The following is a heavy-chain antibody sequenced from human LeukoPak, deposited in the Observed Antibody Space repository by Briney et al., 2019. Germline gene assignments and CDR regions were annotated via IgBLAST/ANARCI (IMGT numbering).Heavy chain of an antibody. J-gene: IGHJ6*02. V-gene: IGHV1-46*01. D-gene: IGHD5-24*01. CDR3: AGRDGYNYYYAMDV. CDR1: GYTFTSYY. CDR2: INPSGGST. Sequence: ASVKVSCKASGYTFTSYYMHWVRQAPGQGLEWMGIINPSGGSTSYAQKFQGRGTMIRDTSTSTVYMDLSSLRSEDTAVYYCAGRDGYNYYYAMDVWGQGTTVTVS.